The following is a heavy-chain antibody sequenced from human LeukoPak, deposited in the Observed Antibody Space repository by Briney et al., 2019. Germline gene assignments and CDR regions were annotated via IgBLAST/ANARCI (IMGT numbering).Heavy chain of an antibody. Sequence: GGSLRLSCAASGFTFSSYAMSWVRQAPGKGLEWVSAISGSGGTTYYADSVKGRFTISRDNSKNTLYLQMNSLRAEDTAVYYCAESSGYYPLNTQEDYWGQGTLVTVSS. CDR2: ISGSGGTT. CDR1: GFTFSSYA. CDR3: AESSGYYPLNTQEDY. J-gene: IGHJ4*02. V-gene: IGHV3-23*01. D-gene: IGHD3-22*01.